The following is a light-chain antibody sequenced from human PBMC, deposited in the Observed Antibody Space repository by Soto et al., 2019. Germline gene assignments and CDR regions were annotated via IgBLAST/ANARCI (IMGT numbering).Light chain of an antibody. J-gene: IGKJ4*01. CDR3: QKRGSWPLT. V-gene: IGKV3-11*01. CDR1: QSVSSY. Sequence: EIVLTQSPATLSLSPGERATLSCRASQSVSSYLAWYQQTPGQAPRLLIYDASNRATGIPARFSGGGSGSDFTLTISSLGPEDFGVYYCQKRGSWPLTFGGGTKLEIK. CDR2: DAS.